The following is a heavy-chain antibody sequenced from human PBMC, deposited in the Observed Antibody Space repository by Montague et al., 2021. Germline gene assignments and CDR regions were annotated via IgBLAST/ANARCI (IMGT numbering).Heavy chain of an antibody. CDR2: INHSGGT. J-gene: IGHJ6*03. D-gene: IGHD3-10*01. Sequence: SETLSLTCAVYGGSFSGYYWSWIRQPPGKGLEWVGEINHSGGTNYNPSLKSRVTISVDTSKNQFSLKLSSVTAADTAVYYCARRGGTMVRGVKGYMDVWGKGTTVTVSS. V-gene: IGHV4-34*01. CDR1: GGSFSGYY. CDR3: ARRGGTMVRGVKGYMDV.